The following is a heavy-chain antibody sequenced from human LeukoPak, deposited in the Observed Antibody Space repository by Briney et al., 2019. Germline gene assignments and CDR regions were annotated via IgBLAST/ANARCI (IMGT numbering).Heavy chain of an antibody. CDR1: IYSISSGYY. CDR3: ARHVNQLVTDFGPMGFFDY. D-gene: IGHD3-3*01. CDR2: LHHSGIT. J-gene: IGHJ4*01. V-gene: IGHV4-38-2*01. Sequence: SETLSLTCAVPIYSISSGYYWGWIRQSPGRGLEWIGTLHHSGITYYNPSLKSRVTISVDTSKNQFSLNLSSVTAADTAVYYCARHVNQLVTDFGPMGFFDYWGHGTLVTVSS.